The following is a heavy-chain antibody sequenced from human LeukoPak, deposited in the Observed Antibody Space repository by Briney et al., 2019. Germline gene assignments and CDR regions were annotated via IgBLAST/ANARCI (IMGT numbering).Heavy chain of an antibody. CDR1: GCTVTDHY. CDR3: ARAYEYGWFDP. J-gene: IGHJ5*02. Sequence: GASVKVSCKASGCTVTDHYLHWVRQAPGQGPEWMGWINPKTGDTTYAQKFQGRVTMTWDRSITTAYMELSSLRSDDTAMYYCARAYEYGWFDPWGQGTQVTVSS. D-gene: IGHD4/OR15-4a*01. CDR2: INPKTGDT. V-gene: IGHV1-2*02.